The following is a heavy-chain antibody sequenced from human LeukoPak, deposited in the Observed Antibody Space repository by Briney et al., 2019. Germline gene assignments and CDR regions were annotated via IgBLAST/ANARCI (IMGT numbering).Heavy chain of an antibody. CDR1: GGTFSSYA. D-gene: IGHD2-15*01. Sequence: GASVKVSCKASGGTFSSYAISWVRQAPGQGLEWMGRINPNSGGTNYAQKFQGRVTMTRDTSISTAYMELSRLRSDDTAVYYCARTGENPPAATLYGMDVWGQGTTVTVSS. V-gene: IGHV1-2*06. CDR2: INPNSGGT. J-gene: IGHJ6*02. CDR3: ARTGENPPAATLYGMDV.